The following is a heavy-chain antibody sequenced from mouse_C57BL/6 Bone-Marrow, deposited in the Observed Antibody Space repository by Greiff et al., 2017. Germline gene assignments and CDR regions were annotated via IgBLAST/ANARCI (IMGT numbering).Heavy chain of an antibody. CDR3: ARPAHYGSSYWFAY. CDR1: GFTFSDYG. V-gene: IGHV5-17*01. Sequence: EVHLVESGGGLVKPGGSLKLSCAASGFTFSDYGMHWVRQAPEKGLEWVAYISSGSSTIYYADTVKGRFTISRDNAKNTLFLQMTSRRSEDAAMDYCARPAHYGSSYWFAYWGQGTLVTVSA. J-gene: IGHJ3*01. D-gene: IGHD1-1*01. CDR2: ISSGSSTI.